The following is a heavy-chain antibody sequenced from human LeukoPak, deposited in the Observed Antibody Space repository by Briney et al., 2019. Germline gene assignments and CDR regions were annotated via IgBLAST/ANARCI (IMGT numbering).Heavy chain of an antibody. CDR3: ARKNDFEI. CDR1: GGSITTDH. D-gene: IGHD2/OR15-2a*01. V-gene: IGHV4-59*01. J-gene: IGHJ3*02. Sequence: PAETLTLTCTVSGGSITTDHWNWLRQPPGKGLKWIGCIYYSGRTYYTPSLESRVTISVDMSKSQFSLRLTSVTAADTALYYCARKNDFEIWGQGTLVTVSS. CDR2: IYYSGRT.